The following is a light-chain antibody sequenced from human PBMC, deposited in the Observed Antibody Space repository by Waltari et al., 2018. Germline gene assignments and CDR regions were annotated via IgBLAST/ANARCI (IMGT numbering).Light chain of an antibody. Sequence: QSVLTQAPSASGPPGRGVTVSCSGSDSNIGANSVPWYQHVPGAAPKVLIYRSNQRPSGAPDRFSGSKSGTSASLAISGLRSEDEADYYCAAWDDRLDSYVFGTGTRVTVL. CDR2: RSN. CDR3: AAWDDRLDSYV. V-gene: IGLV1-44*01. CDR1: DSNIGANS. J-gene: IGLJ1*01.